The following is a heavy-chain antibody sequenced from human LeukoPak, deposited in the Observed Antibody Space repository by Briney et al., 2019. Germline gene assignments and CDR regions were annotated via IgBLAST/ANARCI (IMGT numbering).Heavy chain of an antibody. CDR3: ARGGAAGLYGMDV. CDR2: INHSGST. CDR1: GGSFSGYH. V-gene: IGHV4-34*01. Sequence: PSETLSLTCAVYGGSFSGYHWSWIRQPPGKGLEWIGEINHSGSTNYNPSLKSRVTISVDTSKNQFSLKLSSVTAADTAVYYRARGGAAGLYGMDVWGQGTTVTVSS. J-gene: IGHJ6*02. D-gene: IGHD6-13*01.